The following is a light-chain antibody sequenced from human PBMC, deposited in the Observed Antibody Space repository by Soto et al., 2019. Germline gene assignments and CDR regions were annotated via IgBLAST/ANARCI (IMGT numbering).Light chain of an antibody. CDR3: SSYAGSNNLP. CDR1: SSDVGAYNY. V-gene: IGLV2-8*01. CDR2: EVT. J-gene: IGLJ3*02. Sequence: QSVLTQPPSASGSPGQSVTISCTGSSSDVGAYNYVSWYQQHPGKAPKLMIYEVTKRPSGVPDRFSGSKSGNTASPTVSGLHAEDEADYYCSSYAGSNNLPFGGGTKLTVL.